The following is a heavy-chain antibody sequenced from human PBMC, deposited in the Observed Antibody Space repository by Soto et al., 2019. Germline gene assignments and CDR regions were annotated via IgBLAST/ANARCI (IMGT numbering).Heavy chain of an antibody. D-gene: IGHD3-3*01. CDR3: ARADEFYYFDY. J-gene: IGHJ4*02. CDR2: IIPILGIA. CDR1: GGTFSSYT. V-gene: IGHV1-69*02. Sequence: ASVKVSCKASGGTFSSYTISWVRQAPGQGLEWMGRIIPILGIANYAQKFQGRVTITADKSTSTAYMELSSLRSEDTAVYYCARADEFYYFDYWGQGTLVTVSS.